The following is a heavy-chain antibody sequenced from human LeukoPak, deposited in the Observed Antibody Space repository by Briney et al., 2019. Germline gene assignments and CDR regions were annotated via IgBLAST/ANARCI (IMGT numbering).Heavy chain of an antibody. D-gene: IGHD3-9*01. CDR1: GFTVSSNY. CDR2: IYSGGST. V-gene: IGHV3-53*05. Sequence: PGGSLRLSCAASGFTVSSNYMSWVRQAPGKGLEWVSVIYSGGSTYYADSVKGRFTISRDNSKNTLYLQMNSLRAEDTAVYYCAKKGGRFDWSYLTYMDVWGKGTTVTVSS. J-gene: IGHJ6*03. CDR3: AKKGGRFDWSYLTYMDV.